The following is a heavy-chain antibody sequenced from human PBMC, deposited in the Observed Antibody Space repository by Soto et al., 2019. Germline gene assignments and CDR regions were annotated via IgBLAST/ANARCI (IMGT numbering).Heavy chain of an antibody. CDR2: IYIDDT. Sequence: QVQLVQSGAEVKKPGASVKVSCKASGYTFSNYGFSWMRQAPGQGLEWMGWIYIDDTKYAQNLQGRVTMTTDTSTSTVYMELRSLRSDDTDVYYCARDRDWNLDYWGQGTLVTVSS. J-gene: IGHJ4*02. CDR3: ARDRDWNLDY. CDR1: GYTFSNYG. V-gene: IGHV1-18*01. D-gene: IGHD1-1*01.